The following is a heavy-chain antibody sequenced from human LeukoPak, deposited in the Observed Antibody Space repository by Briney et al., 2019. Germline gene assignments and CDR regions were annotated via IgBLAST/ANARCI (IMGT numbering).Heavy chain of an antibody. V-gene: IGHV4-39*07. CDR2: IYYSGST. J-gene: IGHJ4*02. CDR1: GGSISSSSYY. D-gene: IGHD5-18*01. Sequence: SETLSLTCTVSGGSISSSSYYWGWIRQPPGKGLEWIGSIYYSGSTYYNPSLKSRVTISVDTSKNQFSLKLSSVTAADTAVYYCARGDVDTAMAVDYWGQGTLVTVSS. CDR3: ARGDVDTAMAVDY.